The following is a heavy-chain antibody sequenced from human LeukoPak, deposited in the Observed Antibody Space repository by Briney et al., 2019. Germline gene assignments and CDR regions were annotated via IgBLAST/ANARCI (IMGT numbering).Heavy chain of an antibody. V-gene: IGHV3-20*04. CDR1: GFTFDDYG. J-gene: IGHJ5*02. Sequence: GGSLRLSCAASGFTFDDYGMSWVRQAPGKGLEWVSGINWNGGSTGYADSVKGRFTISRDNAKNSLYLQMNSLRAEDTALYYCARDRYYGSGGYYNGGGFDPWGQETLVTVSS. CDR2: INWNGGST. CDR3: ARDRYYGSGGYYNGGGFDP. D-gene: IGHD3-10*01.